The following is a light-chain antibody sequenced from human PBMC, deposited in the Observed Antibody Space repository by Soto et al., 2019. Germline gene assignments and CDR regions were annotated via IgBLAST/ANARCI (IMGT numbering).Light chain of an antibody. J-gene: IGKJ5*01. CDR2: DAY. Sequence: EVVLTHSPVTLSLSPCARATLSCRASQSFRGLLAWYQQKPGQAPRLLIYDAYNRATGIPPRFSGSGSGTDFTLTISSLGPEDSAVYYCQQRHMWPITFGQGTRLEIK. V-gene: IGKV3-11*01. CDR1: QSFRGL. CDR3: QQRHMWPIT.